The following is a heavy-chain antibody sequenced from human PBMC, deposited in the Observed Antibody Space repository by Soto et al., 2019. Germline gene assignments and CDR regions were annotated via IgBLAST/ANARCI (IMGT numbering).Heavy chain of an antibody. V-gene: IGHV4-59*08. D-gene: IGHD6-6*01. CDR3: ARQRSSSLNFDY. CDR2: IYYSGST. J-gene: IGHJ4*02. Sequence: SETLSLTCTVSGGSISSYYWSWIRQPPGKGLEWIGYIYYSGSTNYNPSLKSRVTISVDTSKNQFSLKLSSVTAADTAVYYCARQRSSSLNFDYWGQGTLVTVSS. CDR1: GGSISSYY.